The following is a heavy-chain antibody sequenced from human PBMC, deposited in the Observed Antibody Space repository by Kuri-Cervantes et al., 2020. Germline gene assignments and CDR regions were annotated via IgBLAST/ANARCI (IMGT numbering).Heavy chain of an antibody. CDR2: ISWNSGSI. J-gene: IGHJ4*02. V-gene: IGHV3-9*01. CDR3: AKDLFGVVIKGLFDY. D-gene: IGHD3-3*01. Sequence: GGSLRLSCAASGFTFDDYAMHWVRQAPGKGLEWVSGISWNSGSIGYADSVKGRFTISRDNAKNSLYLQMNSLRAEDTALYYCAKDLFGVVIKGLFDYWGQGTLVTVSS. CDR1: GFTFDDYA.